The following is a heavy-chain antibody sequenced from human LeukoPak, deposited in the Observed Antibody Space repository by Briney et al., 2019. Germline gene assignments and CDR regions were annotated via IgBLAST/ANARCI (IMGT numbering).Heavy chain of an antibody. CDR3: ARAYSSSWYNWIDP. J-gene: IGHJ5*02. Sequence: ASVKVSCKASGYTFTNYLMHWVRQAPGQRLQWMGWINAGNGNTKYSQKFQDRVIITRDTSASTAYMELSSLRSEDTAVYYCARAYSSSWYNWIDPWGQGTLVAVS. D-gene: IGHD6-13*01. V-gene: IGHV1-3*01. CDR1: GYTFTNYL. CDR2: INAGNGNT.